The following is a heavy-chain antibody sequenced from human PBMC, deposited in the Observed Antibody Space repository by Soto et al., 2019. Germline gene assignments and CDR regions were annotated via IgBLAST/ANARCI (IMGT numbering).Heavy chain of an antibody. J-gene: IGHJ4*02. CDR1: GFIFSMYS. D-gene: IGHD3-22*01. CDR2: IPQDGVDG. Sequence: GGSLRLSCEVSGFIFSMYSMSWVRQTPGKGLEWVAKIPQDGVDGHYADAVKGRFTISRDNGKNSLYLQMDSLRAEDTAVYYCARGWDRSGYYYFFENWGQGTLVTVSS. V-gene: IGHV3-7*01. CDR3: ARGWDRSGYYYFFEN.